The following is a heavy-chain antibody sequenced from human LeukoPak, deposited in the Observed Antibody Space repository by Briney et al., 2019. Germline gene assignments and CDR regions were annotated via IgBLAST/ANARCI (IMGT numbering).Heavy chain of an antibody. D-gene: IGHD2-2*02. CDR1: GGSISSYY. Sequence: PSETLSLTCTVSGGSISSYYWSWIRQPPGKGLEWIGYIYYSGSTNYNPSLKSRVTISVDTSKNQFSLKLSSVTAADTAVYYCARAENVAIPNVWGQGTLVTVSS. CDR2: IYYSGST. J-gene: IGHJ4*02. V-gene: IGHV4-59*01. CDR3: ARAENVAIPNV.